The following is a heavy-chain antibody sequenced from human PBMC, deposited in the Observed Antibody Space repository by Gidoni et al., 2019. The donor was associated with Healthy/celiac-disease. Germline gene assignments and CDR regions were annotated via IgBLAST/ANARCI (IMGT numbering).Heavy chain of an antibody. D-gene: IGHD4-17*01. CDR3: ARDNYGDYYFDY. Sequence: QVQLVESGGGVVQPGRSLRLSCAASGFTFSSYGMHWVRQAPGKGLEWVAVIGYDGSNKYYADSVKGRFTISRDNSKNTLYLQMNSLRAEDTAVYYCARDNYGDYYFDYWGQGTLVTVSS. CDR1: GFTFSSYG. J-gene: IGHJ4*02. CDR2: IGYDGSNK. V-gene: IGHV3-33*01.